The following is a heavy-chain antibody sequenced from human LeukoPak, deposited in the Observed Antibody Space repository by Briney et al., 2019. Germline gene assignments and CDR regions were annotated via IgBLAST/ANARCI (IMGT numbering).Heavy chain of an antibody. V-gene: IGHV3-23*01. Sequence: PGGSLRVSCAASGFTFSTYAMSWVRQAPGKGLEWVSVISGNGEGTYYTASVKGRFTISRDNSKNTLSLQTDTLRPEDTAVYYCAKEVGFFDDWGQGTLVTVSS. D-gene: IGHD1-26*01. CDR3: AKEVGFFDD. J-gene: IGHJ4*02. CDR2: ISGNGEGT. CDR1: GFTFSTYA.